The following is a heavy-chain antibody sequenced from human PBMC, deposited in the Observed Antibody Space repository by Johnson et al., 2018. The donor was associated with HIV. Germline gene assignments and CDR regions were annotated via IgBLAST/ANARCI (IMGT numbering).Heavy chain of an antibody. CDR1: GFTFSDYY. V-gene: IGHV3-7*01. Sequence: VQLVESGGRLVKPGGSLRLSCAASGFTFSDYYMSWIRQAPGKGLEYVANVNQDGRAKFYVDSVKGRFTISRDNSKNTLFLQMKSLRAEDTAVYYCAKESKWESRTPHAFDFWGQGTVVTVSS. CDR2: VNQDGRAK. D-gene: IGHD1-26*01. CDR3: AKESKWESRTPHAFDF. J-gene: IGHJ3*01.